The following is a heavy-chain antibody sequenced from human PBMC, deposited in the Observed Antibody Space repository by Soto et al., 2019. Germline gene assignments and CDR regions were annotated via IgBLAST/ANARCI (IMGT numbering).Heavy chain of an antibody. D-gene: IGHD5-18*01. V-gene: IGHV3-21*01. Sequence: EVQLVESGGGLVKPGGSLRLSCAASGFTFSAYSMNWVRHAPGKGLEWVSSISSSGSYIYYADSVKGRFTISRDNAKSSLFLQMNSLGAEDTAFYYCARGGASYTMDVWGQGTTVIVSS. J-gene: IGHJ6*02. CDR1: GFTFSAYS. CDR2: ISSSGSYI. CDR3: ARGGASYTMDV.